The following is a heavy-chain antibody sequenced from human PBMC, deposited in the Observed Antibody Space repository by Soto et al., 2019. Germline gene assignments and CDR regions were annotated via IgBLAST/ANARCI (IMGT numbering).Heavy chain of an antibody. CDR2: IDPSDSYT. V-gene: IGHV5-10-1*01. CDR3: ARSSGSSGYLRPDGMDV. CDR1: GYSFTSYS. Sequence: PGESLKISCKGSGYSFTSYSISWVRQMPGKGLEWMGRIDPSDSYTNYSPSFQGHVTISADKSISTAYLQWSSLKASDTAMYYCARSSGSSGYLRPDGMDVWGQGTTVTVSS. J-gene: IGHJ6*02. D-gene: IGHD3-22*01.